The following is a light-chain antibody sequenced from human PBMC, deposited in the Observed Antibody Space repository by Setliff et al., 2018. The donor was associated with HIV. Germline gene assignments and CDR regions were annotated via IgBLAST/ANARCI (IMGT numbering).Light chain of an antibody. CDR1: SSGIGRYNL. Sequence: QSVLTQPASVSGSPGQSITISCTGTSSGIGRYNLVSWYQQYPGKAPKLMIYQATKRPSGVSNRFSGSKSGNTASLTISGLQAEDEADYYCSSYADTTIVLFGGGTKVTVL. CDR2: QAT. CDR3: SSYADTTIVL. J-gene: IGLJ2*01. V-gene: IGLV2-23*01.